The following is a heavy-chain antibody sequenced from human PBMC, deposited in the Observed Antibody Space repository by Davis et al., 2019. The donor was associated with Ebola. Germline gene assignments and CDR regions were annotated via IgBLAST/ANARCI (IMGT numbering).Heavy chain of an antibody. J-gene: IGHJ5*02. Sequence: ASVKVSCKASGYSFTDDGISWVRQAPGHGLEWMGWISTYNGNTNYAQKVQGRITMTTDTSTSTAYMELSSLRSEDTAVYYCARDPMELTTVTTKYNWFDPWGQGTLVTVSS. V-gene: IGHV1-18*01. CDR1: GYSFTDDG. D-gene: IGHD4-17*01. CDR3: ARDPMELTTVTTKYNWFDP. CDR2: ISTYNGNT.